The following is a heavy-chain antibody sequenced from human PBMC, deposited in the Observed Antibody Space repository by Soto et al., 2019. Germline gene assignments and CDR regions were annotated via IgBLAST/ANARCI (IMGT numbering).Heavy chain of an antibody. V-gene: IGHV1-18*01. D-gene: IGHD6-13*01. J-gene: IGHJ4*02. Sequence: ASVKVSCKASGYSFTDYGISWVRQAPGQGLEWMGWISAYNGNTNYAQNFQGRVTVTRDTSTSTVYMELTSLTSEDTAVYYCARNLAAGDYWGQGTLVTVSS. CDR2: ISAYNGNT. CDR1: GYSFTDYG. CDR3: ARNLAAGDY.